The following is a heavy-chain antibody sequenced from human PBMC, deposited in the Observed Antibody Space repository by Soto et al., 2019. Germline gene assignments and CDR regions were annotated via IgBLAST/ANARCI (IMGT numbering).Heavy chain of an antibody. V-gene: IGHV4-31*03. D-gene: IGHD6-13*01. J-gene: IGHJ4*01. CDR1: DGSLSSGGYY. CDR2: IHGGGST. CDR3: VPGKAKADSSFWFY. Sequence: PSETLSLTCSVSDGSLSSGGYYWSWIRQPPGKGLEWIGFIHGGGSTLYSPSLKSRLTISIGTSERQFSLKLSSVTAADTAVYYRVPGKAKADSSFWFYWGQGTPVTVSS.